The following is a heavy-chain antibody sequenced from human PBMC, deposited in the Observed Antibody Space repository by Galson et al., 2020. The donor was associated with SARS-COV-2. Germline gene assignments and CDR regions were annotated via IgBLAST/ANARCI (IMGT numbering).Heavy chain of an antibody. V-gene: IGHV3-11*01. D-gene: IGHD3-10*01. CDR2: ISSRGSTI. CDR1: GFTFSDYY. J-gene: IGHJ6*03. CDR3: ARAGGPPYYYYYMDV. Sequence: GGSLRLSCAASGFTFSDYYMSWLRQAPGKGLEWVSYISSRGSTIYYADSVKGRFTISRDNAKNSLYLQMNSLRAEDTAVDYCARAGGPPYYYYYMDVWGKGTTVTVSS.